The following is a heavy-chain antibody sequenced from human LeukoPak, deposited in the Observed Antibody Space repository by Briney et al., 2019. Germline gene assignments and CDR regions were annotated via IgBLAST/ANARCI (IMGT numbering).Heavy chain of an antibody. D-gene: IGHD3-22*01. CDR2: ISTYNGDT. Sequence: PWASVKVSCKASGYTFSSYGISWVRQAPGQGLEWMGWISTYNGDTHYAQKFQGRVTMTTDTSTSTAYMELRSLRSDDTAVYYCARDYYDSSGYFDYWGQGTLVTVSS. CDR3: ARDYYDSSGYFDY. CDR1: GYTFSSYG. V-gene: IGHV1-18*01. J-gene: IGHJ4*02.